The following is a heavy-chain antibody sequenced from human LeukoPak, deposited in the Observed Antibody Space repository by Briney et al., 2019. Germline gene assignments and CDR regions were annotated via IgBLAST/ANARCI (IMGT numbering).Heavy chain of an antibody. V-gene: IGHV4-34*01. CDR1: GGSFSGYY. Sequence: SETLSHTCAVYGGSFSGYYWSWIRQPPGKGLEWIGEINHSGSTNYNPSLKSRVTISVDKSKNQFSLRLSSVTAADTAVYFCARGGYYDSSCYSAAAYFQHWGQGTLITVSS. D-gene: IGHD3-22*01. J-gene: IGHJ1*01. CDR3: ARGGYYDSSCYSAAAYFQH. CDR2: INHSGST.